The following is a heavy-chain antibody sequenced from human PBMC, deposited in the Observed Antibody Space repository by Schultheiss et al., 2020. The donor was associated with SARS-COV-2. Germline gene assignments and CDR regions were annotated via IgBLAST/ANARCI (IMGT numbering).Heavy chain of an antibody. CDR2: TYYRSKWYN. CDR1: GDSVSSNSAA. J-gene: IGHJ4*02. Sequence: SETLSLTCAISGDSVSSNSAAWNWIRQSPSRGLEWLGRTYYRSKWYNHYAVSVKSRITVSPDTSKNQFSLQLNSVTPEDTAVYYCARDKVRRYSSFDYWGQGTLVTVSS. CDR3: ARDKVRRYSSFDY. V-gene: IGHV6-1*01. D-gene: IGHD5-18*01.